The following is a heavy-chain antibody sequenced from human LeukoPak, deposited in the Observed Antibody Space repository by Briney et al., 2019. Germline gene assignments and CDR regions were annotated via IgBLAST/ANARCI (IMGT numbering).Heavy chain of an antibody. D-gene: IGHD4-17*01. CDR2: ITSSGST. J-gene: IGHJ4*02. V-gene: IGHV3-23*01. CDR3: AKDLYGDYDFDC. CDR1: GFTFNNYA. Sequence: GGSLRLSCAASGFTFNNYAMNWVRQAPGKGLEWVSVITSSGSTYYADSVKGRFTISRDNSKNTLYLQMNSLRAEDTAIYYCAKDLYGDYDFDCWGQGTLVTVSS.